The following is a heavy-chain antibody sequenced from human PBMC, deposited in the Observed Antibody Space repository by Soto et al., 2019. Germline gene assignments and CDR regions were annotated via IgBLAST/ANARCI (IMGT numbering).Heavy chain of an antibody. V-gene: IGHV1-2*02. CDR2: INPNSGGP. CDR1: GYTFTGYY. J-gene: IGHJ5*02. Sequence: ASVKVSCKASGYTFTGYYMHWVRQAPGQGLEWMGWINPNSGGPNYAQKFPGRFTMSRDNAKNTLWLQMNSLRVEDTAVYYCIEGGAIGPPPLDPWGQGTLVTVSS. D-gene: IGHD2-21*01. CDR3: IEGGAIGPPPLDP.